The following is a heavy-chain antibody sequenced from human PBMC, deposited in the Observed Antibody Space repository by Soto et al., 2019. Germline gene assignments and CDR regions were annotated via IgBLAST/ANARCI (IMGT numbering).Heavy chain of an antibody. CDR3: ARAPRGRSAAGTSLDY. CDR2: INHSGST. Sequence: SETLSLTCTVSGGSISGGGHYGSWIRKPPGKGLEWIGEINHSGSTNYNPSLKSRVTISVDTSKNQFSLKLSSVTAADTAVYYCARAPRGRSAAGTSLDYWGQGTLVTVSS. J-gene: IGHJ4*02. D-gene: IGHD6-13*01. CDR1: GGSISGGGHY. V-gene: IGHV4-34*01.